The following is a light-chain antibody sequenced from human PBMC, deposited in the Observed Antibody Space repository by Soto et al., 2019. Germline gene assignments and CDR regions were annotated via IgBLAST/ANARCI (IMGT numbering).Light chain of an antibody. J-gene: IGKJ4*01. V-gene: IGKV3-11*01. CDR1: QSGRSH. Sequence: EIVLTQSPAILSLSPGETATLSCRASQSGRSHLAWYQQRPGQAPRLLIYDASNRATGIPARFSGSGSGTDFTLTSSSLEPKDFAVDYWQQRSDWPLTFSVGARVDIK. CDR2: DAS. CDR3: QQRSDWPLT.